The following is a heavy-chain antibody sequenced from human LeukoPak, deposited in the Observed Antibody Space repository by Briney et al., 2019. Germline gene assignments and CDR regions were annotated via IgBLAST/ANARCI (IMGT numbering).Heavy chain of an antibody. D-gene: IGHD2-2*01. CDR1: GGSISSYY. CDR3: ARDRYCSSTSCYGKAFDI. J-gene: IGHJ3*02. CDR2: IYTSGST. Sequence: SETLSLTCTVSGGSISSYYWSWIRQPAGKGLEWIGRIYTSGSTNYNPSLKSRVTMSVDTSKNQFSLKLSSVTAADTAVYYCARDRYCSSTSCYGKAFDIWGQGTMVTVSS. V-gene: IGHV4-4*07.